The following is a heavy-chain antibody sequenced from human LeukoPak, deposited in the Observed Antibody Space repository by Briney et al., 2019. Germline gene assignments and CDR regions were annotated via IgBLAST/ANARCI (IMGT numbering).Heavy chain of an antibody. CDR3: AKSASRLGYYCSSTSCYGQPGY. CDR1: GFTFSSYA. V-gene: IGHV3-23*01. J-gene: IGHJ4*02. Sequence: GSLRLSCAASGFTFSSYATSWVRQAPGKGLEWVSAISGSGGSTYYADSVKGRFTISRDNSKNTLYLQMNSLRAEDTAVYYCAKSASRLGYYCSSTSCYGQPGYWGQGTLVTVSS. D-gene: IGHD2-2*01. CDR2: ISGSGGST.